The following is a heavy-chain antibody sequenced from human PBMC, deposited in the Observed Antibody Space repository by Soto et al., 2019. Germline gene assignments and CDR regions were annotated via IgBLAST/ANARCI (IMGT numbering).Heavy chain of an antibody. J-gene: IGHJ6*02. V-gene: IGHV1-2*04. CDR1: GYTFTGYY. D-gene: IGHD5-12*01. CDR2: INPNSGGT. Sequence: ASVKVSCKASGYTFTGYYMHWVRQAPGQGLEWMGWINPNSGGTNYAQKFQGWVTMTRDTSISTAYMELSRLRSDDTAVYYCARDLVDIVATIRPYYYGMDVWGQGTTVIVSS. CDR3: ARDLVDIVATIRPYYYGMDV.